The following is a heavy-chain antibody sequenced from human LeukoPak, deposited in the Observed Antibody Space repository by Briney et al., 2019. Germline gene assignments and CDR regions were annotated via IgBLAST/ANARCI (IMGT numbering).Heavy chain of an antibody. Sequence: PGGSLRLSCAASGSTFSSYWIHWVRQAPGKGLEWVSRVNPDGTFTNYADSVKGRFTISRDNAKNTVYLQMNSLRVEDTAVYYCARDLSWNYGDSWGQGTLVTVSS. CDR1: GSTFSSYW. CDR3: ARDLSWNYGDS. D-gene: IGHD1-7*01. V-gene: IGHV3-74*01. CDR2: VNPDGTFT. J-gene: IGHJ4*02.